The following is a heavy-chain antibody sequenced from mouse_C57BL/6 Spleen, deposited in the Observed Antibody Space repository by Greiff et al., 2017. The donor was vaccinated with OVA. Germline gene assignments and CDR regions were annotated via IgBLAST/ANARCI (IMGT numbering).Heavy chain of an antibody. CDR1: GYTFTSYW. Sequence: QVQLQQPGAELVKPGASVKLSCKASGYTFTSYWMQWVKQRPGQGLEWIGEIDPSDSYTNYNQKFKGKATLTVDTSSSTAYMQLSSLTSEDSAVYYCARPSTGTWFAYWGQGTLVTVSA. D-gene: IGHD4-1*02. V-gene: IGHV1-50*01. CDR3: ARPSTGTWFAY. CDR2: IDPSDSYT. J-gene: IGHJ3*01.